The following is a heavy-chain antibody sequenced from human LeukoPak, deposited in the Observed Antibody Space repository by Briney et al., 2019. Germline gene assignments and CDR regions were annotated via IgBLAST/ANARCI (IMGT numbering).Heavy chain of an antibody. CDR1: GFTFSSYA. CDR2: ISSSSSTI. V-gene: IGHV3-48*01. D-gene: IGHD4-17*01. J-gene: IGHJ5*02. Sequence: GGSLRLSCAASGFTFSSYAMSWVRQAPGKGLEWISYISSSSSTIYYADSVKGRFTISRDNAKNSLYLQMNSLRAEDTAVYYCARGFYGNWFDPWGQGTLVTVSS. CDR3: ARGFYGNWFDP.